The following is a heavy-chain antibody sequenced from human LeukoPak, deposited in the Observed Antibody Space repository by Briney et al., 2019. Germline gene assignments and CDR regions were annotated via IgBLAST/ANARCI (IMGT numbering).Heavy chain of an antibody. CDR2: IHYSGSA. D-gene: IGHD4-23*01. CDR1: GSSVSSGSYY. CDR3: ARDMRAPDYGSYSVDY. Sequence: PSETLSLTCTVSGSSVSSGSYYWSWIRQPPGRGLEWIAYIHYSGSAAYNPSLKSRVTISRDMSTNQFSLKMTSVTAADTAVYFCARDMRAPDYGSYSVDYWGQGTLVTVSS. J-gene: IGHJ4*02. V-gene: IGHV4-61*01.